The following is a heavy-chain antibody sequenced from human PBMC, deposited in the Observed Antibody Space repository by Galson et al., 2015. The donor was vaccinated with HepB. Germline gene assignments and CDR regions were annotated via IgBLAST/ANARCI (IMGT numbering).Heavy chain of an antibody. D-gene: IGHD5-18*01. V-gene: IGHV1-69*19. CDR1: GGTFSSYA. Sequence: SCKASGGTFSSYAISWVRQAPGQGLEWMGGIIPIFGTANYAQKFQGRVTITADESTSTAYMELSSLRSEDTAVYYCARGTWIQLWFGVWGQGTLVTVSS. CDR2: IIPIFGTA. CDR3: ARGTWIQLWFGV. J-gene: IGHJ4*02.